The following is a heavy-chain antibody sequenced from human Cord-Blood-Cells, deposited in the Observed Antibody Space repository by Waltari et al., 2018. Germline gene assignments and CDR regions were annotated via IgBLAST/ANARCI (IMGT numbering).Heavy chain of an antibody. CDR1: GYTFTGYY. D-gene: IGHD1-7*01. CDR3: ARVSELPFDY. Sequence: QVQLGQSGAEVKKPGASVKVSCKASGYTFTGYYMPWVRQAPGQGLEWMGWINPHSGGTNYAQKFQGRVTMTRDTSISTAYMELSRLRSDDTAVYYCARVSELPFDYWGQGTLVTVSS. V-gene: IGHV1-2*02. J-gene: IGHJ4*02. CDR2: INPHSGGT.